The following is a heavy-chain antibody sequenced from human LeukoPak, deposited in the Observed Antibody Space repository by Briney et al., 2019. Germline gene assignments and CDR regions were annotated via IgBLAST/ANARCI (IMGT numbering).Heavy chain of an antibody. D-gene: IGHD5-12*01. J-gene: IGHJ4*02. V-gene: IGHV4-34*01. CDR2: INHSGST. CDR1: GGSISSYY. CDR3: ARGWGWQRLHF. Sequence: SETLSLTCTVSGGSISSYYWSWIRQPPGKGLEWIGEINHSGSTDYNPSLKSRVTISVDTSKNQFSLKLNSVTAADTAVYYCARGWGWQRLHFWGQGTLVTVSS.